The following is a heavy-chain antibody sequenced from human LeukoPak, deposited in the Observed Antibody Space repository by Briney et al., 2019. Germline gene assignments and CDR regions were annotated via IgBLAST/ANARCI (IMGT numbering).Heavy chain of an antibody. Sequence: SETLSLTCVVSGGSLSTHHWSWIRQSPGRGLEWIGYISDSRSTNYNPSLKSRVTISVDTSKNQFSLMLSSVTAADTAVYYCARGYDSSAYYPFNYWGQGTLVTVSS. CDR1: GGSLSTHH. CDR3: ARGYDSSAYYPFNY. V-gene: IGHV4-59*11. D-gene: IGHD3-22*01. J-gene: IGHJ4*02. CDR2: ISDSRST.